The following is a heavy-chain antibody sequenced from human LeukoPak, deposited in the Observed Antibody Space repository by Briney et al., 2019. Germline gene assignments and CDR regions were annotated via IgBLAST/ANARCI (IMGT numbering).Heavy chain of an antibody. CDR3: AKQDYYGSGSYLGS. D-gene: IGHD3-10*01. V-gene: IGHV3-23*01. CDR1: GFTFSSYA. CDR2: ISGSGGST. J-gene: IGHJ4*02. Sequence: GGSLRLSCAASGFTFSSYAMSWVRQVPGKGLEWVSAISGSGGSTYYADSVKGRFTISRDNSKNTLYLQMNSLRAEDTAVYYCAKQDYYGSGSYLGSWGQGTLVTVSS.